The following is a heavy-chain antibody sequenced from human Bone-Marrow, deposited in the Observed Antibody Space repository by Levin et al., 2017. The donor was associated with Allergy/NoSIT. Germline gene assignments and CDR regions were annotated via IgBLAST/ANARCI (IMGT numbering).Heavy chain of an antibody. CDR1: GVTFTSYA. CDR3: ARGSGTIFGSLVRDWFDS. J-gene: IGHJ5*01. CDR2: IIPLPGTP. V-gene: IGHV1-69*10. Sequence: SVKVSCQASGVTFTSYAIYWVRQAPGQGLDWIGGIIPLPGTPHYAQKFQGRVTINADRSTSTVYMELSSLTSDDTAVYYCARGSGTIFGSLVRDWFDSWGQGSLVIVTS. D-gene: IGHD3-3*01.